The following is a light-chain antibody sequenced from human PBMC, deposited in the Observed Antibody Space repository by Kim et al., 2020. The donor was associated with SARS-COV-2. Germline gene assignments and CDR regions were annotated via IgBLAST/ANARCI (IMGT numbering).Light chain of an antibody. CDR3: CSYAGSYPVV. Sequence: QSALTQPASVSGSPGQSITISCTGTSSDVGYYKHVSWYQQHPGKAPKLMIYEVNKRPSGVSNRFSGSKSGNTASLTISGLQAEDEADYYCCSYAGSYPVVFGGGTQLTVL. CDR2: EVN. J-gene: IGLJ2*01. CDR1: SSDVGYYKH. V-gene: IGLV2-23*02.